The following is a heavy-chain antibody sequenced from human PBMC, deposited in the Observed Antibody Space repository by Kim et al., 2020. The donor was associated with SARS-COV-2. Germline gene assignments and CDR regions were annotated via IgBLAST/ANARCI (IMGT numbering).Heavy chain of an antibody. J-gene: IGHJ4*02. Sequence: ASVKVSCKASGYTFTGYYMNWVRQAPGQGFEWMGWINPNSGGTNYAQKFQGRATMTRDTSISTAYMELSRLTSDDTAVYYCARVWAPTSYYDSSGPWYFDYWGQGSLVTDSS. V-gene: IGHV1-2*02. CDR2: INPNSGGT. D-gene: IGHD3-22*01. CDR1: GYTFTGYY. CDR3: ARVWAPTSYYDSSGPWYFDY.